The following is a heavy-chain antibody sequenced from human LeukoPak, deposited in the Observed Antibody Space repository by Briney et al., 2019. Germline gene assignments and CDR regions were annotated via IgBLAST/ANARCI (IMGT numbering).Heavy chain of an antibody. CDR2: ISASGSAT. CDR3: AKAKRDYDSSGYPPDY. CDR1: GFIFSNYG. J-gene: IGHJ4*02. Sequence: GGSLRLSCAASGFIFSNYGMNWVRQAPGKGLEWVAAISASGSATYYADSVKGRFTISRDNSKNTLYLQMNSLRAEDTAVYYCAKAKRDYDSSGYPPDYWGQGTLVTVSS. V-gene: IGHV3-23*01. D-gene: IGHD3-22*01.